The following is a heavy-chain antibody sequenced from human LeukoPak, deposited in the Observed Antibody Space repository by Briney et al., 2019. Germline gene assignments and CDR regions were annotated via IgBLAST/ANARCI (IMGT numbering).Heavy chain of an antibody. J-gene: IGHJ4*02. V-gene: IGHV3-21*01. Sequence: PGGSLRLSCAASRFTFSSYVMKWVRQVPGKGLEWVSSISTSSSYIYYADSVKGRFTISRDNAKNSLYLQMNSLRAEDTAVYYCARLISSTEIFDYWGQGTLVTVSS. CDR3: ARLISSTEIFDY. D-gene: IGHD4-11*01. CDR1: RFTFSSYV. CDR2: ISTSSSYI.